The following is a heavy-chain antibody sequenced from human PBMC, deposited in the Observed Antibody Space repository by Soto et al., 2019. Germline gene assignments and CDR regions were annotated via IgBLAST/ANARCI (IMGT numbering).Heavy chain of an antibody. CDR3: ARKKYCSGGSCYGGFDP. CDR2: INHSGST. J-gene: IGHJ5*02. V-gene: IGHV4-34*01. CDR1: GGSFSGYY. Sequence: TSETLSLTCAVYGGSFSGYYWSWIRQPPGKGLEWIGEINHSGSTNYNPSLKSRVTISVDTSKNQFSLKLSSVTAADTAVYYCARKKYCSGGSCYGGFDPWGQGTLVTVSS. D-gene: IGHD2-15*01.